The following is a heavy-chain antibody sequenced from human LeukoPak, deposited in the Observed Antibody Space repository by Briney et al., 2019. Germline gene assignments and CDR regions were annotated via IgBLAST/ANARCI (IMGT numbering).Heavy chain of an antibody. J-gene: IGHJ4*02. Sequence: GGSLRLSCAASGFTFSAFAIHWVRQAPGKGLEWVALISYDGTDKYYADSAKGRFSISRDNAKNSLDLQMSSLRPEDTGVYYCAREKEEVGTAYFDVWGQGTLVAVSS. CDR2: ISYDGTDK. D-gene: IGHD2-21*02. V-gene: IGHV3-30-3*01. CDR3: AREKEEVGTAYFDV. CDR1: GFTFSAFA.